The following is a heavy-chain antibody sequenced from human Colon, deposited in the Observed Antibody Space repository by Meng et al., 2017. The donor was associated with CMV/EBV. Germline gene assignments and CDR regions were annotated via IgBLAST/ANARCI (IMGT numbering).Heavy chain of an antibody. J-gene: IGHJ5*02. CDR2: INDSGST. Sequence: SETLSLTCVVYGGSFSNYYWSWIRQAPGKGLEWIGEINDSGSTIYNPSLKSRVIISLDTSKNQFPLKLSSVTAADTAFYYCARGRAERLLWEDWLDPWGQGTLVTVSS. D-gene: IGHD1-26*01. CDR3: ARGRAERLLWEDWLDP. CDR1: GGSFSNYY. V-gene: IGHV4-34*01.